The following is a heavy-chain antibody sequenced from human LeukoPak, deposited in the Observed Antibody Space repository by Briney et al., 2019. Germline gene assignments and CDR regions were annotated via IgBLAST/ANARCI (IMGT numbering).Heavy chain of an antibody. V-gene: IGHV3-23*01. CDR3: VRDWGYDSSGYWQKYFDT. CDR1: GFTFSSYA. CDR2: ISGSSGRT. J-gene: IGHJ4*02. Sequence: AGGSLRLSCVASGFTFSSYAMTWVRQAPGKGLEWVSGISGSSGRTYYADSVKGRFTISRDNSKNTLYLQMNSLRAEDTAVYYCVRDWGYDSSGYWQKYFDTWGQGTLVTVSS. D-gene: IGHD3-22*01.